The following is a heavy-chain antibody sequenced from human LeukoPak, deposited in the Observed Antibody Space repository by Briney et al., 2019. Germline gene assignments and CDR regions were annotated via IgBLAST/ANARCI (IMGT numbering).Heavy chain of an antibody. CDR3: ARERTTIVAGTTIGAY. J-gene: IGHJ4*02. CDR2: ICGSGDII. CDR1: GFTFISYS. Sequence: GGSLRLSCADSGFTFISYSMNWGRQGPGKGLEWISYICGSGDIIYYADSVEGRLTIFRDNAKNLVFLQMNSLRADDTAVYYCARERTTIVAGTTIGAYWGQGTLVTVSS. D-gene: IGHD1-7*01. V-gene: IGHV3-48*04.